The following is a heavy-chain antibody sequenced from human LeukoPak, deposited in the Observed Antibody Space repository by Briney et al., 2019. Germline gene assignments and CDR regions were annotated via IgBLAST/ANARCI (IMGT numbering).Heavy chain of an antibody. D-gene: IGHD1-1*01. V-gene: IGHV4-31*03. Sequence: SETLSLTCTVSGGSISSGGYSWSWIRQHPGKGLEWIGYIYYSGSTYYNPSLKSRVTISVDTSKNQFSLKLSSVTAADTAVYYCARDDTTDNWFDPWGQGTLDTVSS. CDR2: IYYSGST. CDR3: ARDDTTDNWFDP. CDR1: GGSISSGGYS. J-gene: IGHJ5*02.